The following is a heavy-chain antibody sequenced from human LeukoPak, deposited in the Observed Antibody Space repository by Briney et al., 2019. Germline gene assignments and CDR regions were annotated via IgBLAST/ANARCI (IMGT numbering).Heavy chain of an antibody. CDR3: ARTPDPDIVVVVAAKVFDY. CDR2: ISAYNGNT. CDR1: GYTLTSYG. Sequence: ASVKVSCKASGYTLTSYGISWVRQAPGQGLEWMGWISAYNGNTNYAQKLQGRVTMTTDTSTSTAYMELRSLRSDDTAVYYCARTPDPDIVVVVAAKVFDYWGQGTLVTVSS. D-gene: IGHD2-15*01. V-gene: IGHV1-18*01. J-gene: IGHJ4*02.